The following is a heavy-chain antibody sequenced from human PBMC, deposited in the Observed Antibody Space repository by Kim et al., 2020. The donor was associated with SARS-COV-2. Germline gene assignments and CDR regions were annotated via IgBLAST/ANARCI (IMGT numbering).Heavy chain of an antibody. J-gene: IGHJ5*02. V-gene: IGHV3-33*06. Sequence: GGSLRLSCTASGFSLSGSGMHWVRQAPGRGLEWVAVIWSSGTDKNYAESVKGRFTISRDNSKNTLYLQMNTVRVEDTAFYFCAKDQERGWFDPWGQGTLV. CDR1: GFSLSGSG. CDR3: AKDQERGWFDP. CDR2: IWSSGTDK.